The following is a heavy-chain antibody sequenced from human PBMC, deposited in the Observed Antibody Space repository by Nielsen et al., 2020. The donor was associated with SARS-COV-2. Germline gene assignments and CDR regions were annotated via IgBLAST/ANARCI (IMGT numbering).Heavy chain of an antibody. CDR2: ISYDGSNK. CDR1: GFTFSSYG. D-gene: IGHD2-15*01. J-gene: IGHJ4*02. V-gene: IGHV3-30*18. Sequence: GESLKISCAASGFTFSSYGMHWVRQAPGKGLEWVAVISYDGSNKYYADSVKGRFTISRDNSKNTLYLQMNSLRAEDTAVYYCAKDRYCSGGSCYSGFDYWGQGTLVTVSS. CDR3: AKDRYCSGGSCYSGFDY.